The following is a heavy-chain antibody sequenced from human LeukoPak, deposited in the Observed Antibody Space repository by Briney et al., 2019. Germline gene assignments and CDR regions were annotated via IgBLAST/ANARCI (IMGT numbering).Heavy chain of an antibody. CDR3: ARATVAPSSSWYRYFQH. CDR1: GFTFSSYA. CDR2: ISYDGSNK. J-gene: IGHJ1*01. Sequence: GGSLRLSCAASGFTFSSYAMHWVRQAPGKGLEWVAVISYDGSNKYYADSVKGRFTISRDNSKNTLYLQMNSLRAEDTAVYYCARATVAPSSSWYRYFQHWGQGTLVTVSS. D-gene: IGHD6-13*01. V-gene: IGHV3-30-3*01.